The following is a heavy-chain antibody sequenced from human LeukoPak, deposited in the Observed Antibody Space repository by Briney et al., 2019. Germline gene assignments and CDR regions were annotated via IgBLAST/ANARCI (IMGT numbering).Heavy chain of an antibody. D-gene: IGHD6-6*01. CDR1: GDSIISYF. Sequence: PSETLSLTCTVSGDSIISYFWSWIRQPPGEGLEWIGYIYYIGSTTYNPSLKSRVTMSVDTSKSQFSLKLSSVTAADTAVYYCARRAPSLDWFDPWGQGTLVTVSS. V-gene: IGHV4-59*01. CDR2: IYYIGST. J-gene: IGHJ5*02. CDR3: ARRAPSLDWFDP.